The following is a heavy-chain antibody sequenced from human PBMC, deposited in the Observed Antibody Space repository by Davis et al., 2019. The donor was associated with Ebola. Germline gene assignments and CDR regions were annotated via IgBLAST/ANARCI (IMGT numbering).Heavy chain of an antibody. CDR1: RFTFSTYW. J-gene: IGHJ6*02. D-gene: IGHD3-3*01. Sequence: PGGSLRLSCAASRFTFSTYWMNWVRQAPGKGPEWVANTKQDGSEKYYVDSVKGRFTISRDNAKNSLYLQMNSLRVEDTAVYYCARTLLDFWSGYTYGMDVWGQGTTVTVSS. CDR3: ARTLLDFWSGYTYGMDV. V-gene: IGHV3-7*03. CDR2: TKQDGSEK.